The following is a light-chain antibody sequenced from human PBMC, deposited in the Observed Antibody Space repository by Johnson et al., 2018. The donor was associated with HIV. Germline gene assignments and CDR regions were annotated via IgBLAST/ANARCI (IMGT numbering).Light chain of an antibody. Sequence: QSVLTQPPSVSAAPGQKVTISCSGSSSNIGNNYVSWYQHLPGAAPKLLIYDNNKRPSGIPDRFSGSKSGTSATLDITGLPPGDAADYYCGSWDTTLRAGVFGTGTEVTVL. V-gene: IGLV1-51*01. CDR2: DNN. CDR1: SSNIGNNY. CDR3: GSWDTTLRAGV. J-gene: IGLJ1*01.